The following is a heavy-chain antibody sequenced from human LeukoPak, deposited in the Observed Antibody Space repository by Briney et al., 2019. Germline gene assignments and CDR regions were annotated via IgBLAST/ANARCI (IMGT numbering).Heavy chain of an antibody. D-gene: IGHD3-10*01. J-gene: IGHJ4*02. V-gene: IGHV4-39*01. CDR1: GGSISSSSYY. Sequence: SETLSLTCTVSGGSISSSSYYWGWIRQPPGKGLEWIGSIYYSGSTYYNPSLKSRVTISVDTSKNQFSLKLSSVTAADTAAYYCARRPVDPYYYGSGSYPFDYWGQGTLVTVSS. CDR3: ARRPVDPYYYGSGSYPFDY. CDR2: IYYSGST.